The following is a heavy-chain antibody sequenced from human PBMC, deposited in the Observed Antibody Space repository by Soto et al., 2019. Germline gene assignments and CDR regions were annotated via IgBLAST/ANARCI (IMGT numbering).Heavy chain of an antibody. V-gene: IGHV1-46*01. D-gene: IGHD6-19*01. J-gene: IGHJ5*02. CDR1: GYTFTSYY. Sequence: ASVKVSCKASGYTFTSYYMHWVRQAPGQGLEWMGIINPGSGKTGYASKFQGRVAMTRDASTGTSHLELSSLTSDDTAVYYCARMVSAGTLNWFDPWGQGTLVTVSS. CDR2: INPGSGKT. CDR3: ARMVSAGTLNWFDP.